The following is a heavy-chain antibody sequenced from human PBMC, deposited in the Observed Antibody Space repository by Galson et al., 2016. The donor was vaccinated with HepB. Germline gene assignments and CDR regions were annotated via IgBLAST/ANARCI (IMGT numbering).Heavy chain of an antibody. CDR3: ARSYYDFWSGLGY. D-gene: IGHD3-3*01. Sequence: SLRLSCAASGFTVRSNYMTWVRQAPGQGLQWVSVIYSGGYTYYADSVKGRFTISRDESKNTVYLQMNSLRAEDTALYYCARSYYDFWSGLGYWGQGTQVTVSS. J-gene: IGHJ4*02. CDR1: GFTVRSNY. CDR2: IYSGGYT. V-gene: IGHV3-53*01.